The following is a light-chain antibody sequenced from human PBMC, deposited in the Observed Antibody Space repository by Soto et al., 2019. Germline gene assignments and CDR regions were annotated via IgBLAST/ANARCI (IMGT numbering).Light chain of an antibody. V-gene: IGKV3-11*01. Sequence: EIVLTQSPATLSLSPGERATFSCRASQSVSSYLAWYQQKPGQAPRLLIYDASNRATGIPARFSGSGSGTDFTLTISSLEPEDFAVYYCQQRSNWPPITFGQGTPLEI. CDR2: DAS. CDR3: QQRSNWPPIT. J-gene: IGKJ5*01. CDR1: QSVSSY.